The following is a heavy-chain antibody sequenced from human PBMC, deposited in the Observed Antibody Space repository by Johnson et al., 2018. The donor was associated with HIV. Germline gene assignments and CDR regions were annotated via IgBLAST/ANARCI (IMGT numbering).Heavy chain of an antibody. CDR2: IKWNGGST. CDR1: GFIFDDYG. J-gene: IGHJ3*02. CDR3: ARVGAAGVDAFDI. V-gene: IGHV3-20*04. Sequence: EVQLVESGGVVVQPGGSLRLSCVASGFIFDDYGMSWVRQAPGKRLQWVSGIKWNGGSTGYADSVKGRFTISRDNAKNSLYLQMNSLRAEDTALYYCARVGAAGVDAFDIWGQGTMVTVSS. D-gene: IGHD6-25*01.